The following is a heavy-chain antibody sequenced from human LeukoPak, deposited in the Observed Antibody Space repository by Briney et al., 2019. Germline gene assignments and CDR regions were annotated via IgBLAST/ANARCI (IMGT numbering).Heavy chain of an antibody. V-gene: IGHV3-23*01. J-gene: IGHJ4*02. CDR2: LIGSSGST. D-gene: IGHD5-12*01. Sequence: GGSLRLSCAASGFTSMNYAMNWVRQAPGKGLEWVSVLIGSSGSTDYADSVKGRFTISGDTSKNTVFLQMNSLRAEDTAIYYCAKGAYDYIEMGYFDSWGQGSLVTVSS. CDR3: AKGAYDYIEMGYFDS. CDR1: GFTSMNYA.